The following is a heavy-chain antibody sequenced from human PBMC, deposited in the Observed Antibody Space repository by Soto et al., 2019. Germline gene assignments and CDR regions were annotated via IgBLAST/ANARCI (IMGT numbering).Heavy chain of an antibody. CDR1: GFTFSDYY. CDR2: IGSRGNTK. J-gene: IGHJ4*02. Sequence: GGSLRLSCATSGFTFSDYYMSWIRQAPGKGLERVSYIGSRGNTKYYADSVKGRFTISRDNAKNSLYLQMDSLRADDTAVYYCARDGTEYYGVYYDYWGQGIRVTVSS. V-gene: IGHV3-11*01. CDR3: ARDGTEYYGVYYDY. D-gene: IGHD3-10*01.